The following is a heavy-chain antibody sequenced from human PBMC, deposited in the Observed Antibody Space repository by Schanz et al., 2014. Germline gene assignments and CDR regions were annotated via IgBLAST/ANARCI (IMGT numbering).Heavy chain of an antibody. CDR2: ISDYNADT. CDR1: GYTFTSYG. D-gene: IGHD6-13*01. CDR3: AGATYSSSWYGGSEYFQH. Sequence: QVKLVQSGAEVKKPGASVKVSCKASGYTFTSYGISWVRQAPGQGPEWMGWISDYNADTKYAQKVQGRVTMTTDTSTGTAYMELRSLRSDDTAVYYCAGATYSSSWYGGSEYFQHWGQGTLVTVSS. V-gene: IGHV1-18*04. J-gene: IGHJ1*01.